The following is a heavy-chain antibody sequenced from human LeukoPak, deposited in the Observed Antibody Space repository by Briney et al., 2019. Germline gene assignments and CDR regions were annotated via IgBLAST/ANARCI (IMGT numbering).Heavy chain of an antibody. J-gene: IGHJ3*02. V-gene: IGHV3-30*04. CDR2: ISYDGSNK. CDR1: GFTFSSYA. CDR3: ARSARDAFDI. Sequence: GGSLRLSCAASGFTFSSYAMHGVRQAPGKGLEWVAVISYDGSNKYYADSVKGRFTISRDNSKNTLYLQMNSLRAEDTAVYYCARSARDAFDIWGQGTMVTVSS.